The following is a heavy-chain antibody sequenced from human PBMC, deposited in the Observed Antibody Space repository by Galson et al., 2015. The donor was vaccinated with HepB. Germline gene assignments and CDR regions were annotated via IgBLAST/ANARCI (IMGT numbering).Heavy chain of an antibody. CDR1: GFTVSSNY. CDR2: IYSGGST. J-gene: IGHJ4*02. Sequence: SLRLSCAASGFTVSSNYMSWVRQAPGKGLEWVSVIYSGGSTYYADSVKGRFTISRDNSKNTLYLQMNSLRAEDTAVYYCARGGSMGITIFTFDYWGQGTLVTVSS. D-gene: IGHD3-3*01. CDR3: ARGGSMGITIFTFDY. V-gene: IGHV3-53*01.